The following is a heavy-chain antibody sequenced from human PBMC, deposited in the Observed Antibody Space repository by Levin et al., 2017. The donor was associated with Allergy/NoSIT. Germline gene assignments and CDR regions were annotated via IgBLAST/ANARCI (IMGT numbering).Heavy chain of an antibody. Sequence: GESLKISCAASGFTFVSYAMHWVRQAPGKGLDWVAVISFDGRNKYYADSVKGRVTISRDNSKDTLYLEMNSLRPEDTAVYYCARDSTYYGSGSLYWGQGTLLSVSS. D-gene: IGHD3-10*01. V-gene: IGHV3-30*03. CDR2: ISFDGRNK. CDR1: GFTFVSYA. CDR3: ARDSTYYGSGSLY. J-gene: IGHJ4*02.